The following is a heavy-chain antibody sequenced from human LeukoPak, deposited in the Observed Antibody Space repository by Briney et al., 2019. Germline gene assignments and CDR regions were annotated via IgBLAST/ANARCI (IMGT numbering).Heavy chain of an antibody. CDR2: IVPVFGTA. CDR3: ARSNYGSGSSAIDY. D-gene: IGHD3-10*01. CDR1: GGTFSSYA. J-gene: IGHJ4*02. Sequence: GASVKVSCKASGGTFSSYAISWVRQAPGQGLEWIGRIVPVFGTANYAQKFQGRVTITTDESTNTAYMELSSLRSEDTAVYYCARSNYGSGSSAIDYWGQGTLVTVSS. V-gene: IGHV1-69*05.